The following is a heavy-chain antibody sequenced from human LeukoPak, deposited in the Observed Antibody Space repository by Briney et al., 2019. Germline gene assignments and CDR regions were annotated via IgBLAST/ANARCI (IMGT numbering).Heavy chain of an antibody. J-gene: IGHJ4*02. CDR2: IKQDGSEK. Sequence: GGSLRLSCAASGFTFSSYSMNWVRQAPGKGLEWVAHIKQDGSEKLYVDSVKGRFTISRDNAKNSLYLQMNSLRAEDTAVYYCAGSGAMVRGEFDYWGQGTLVTVSS. CDR1: GFTFSSYS. CDR3: AGSGAMVRGEFDY. D-gene: IGHD3-10*01. V-gene: IGHV3-7*01.